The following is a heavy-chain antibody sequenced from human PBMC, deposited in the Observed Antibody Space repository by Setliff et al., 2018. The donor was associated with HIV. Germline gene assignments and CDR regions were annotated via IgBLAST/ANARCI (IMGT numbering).Heavy chain of an antibody. V-gene: IGHV1-69-2*01. Sequence: GASVKVSCKASGGTFSSYAISWVRQAPGQGLEWMGRVDPEDGETIYAEKFQGRVTITADTSTDTAYMELSSLRSEDTAVYYCATDPYYYDSSGVFDYWGQGTLVTVSS. CDR1: GGTFSSYA. J-gene: IGHJ4*02. CDR3: ATDPYYYDSSGVFDY. CDR2: VDPEDGET. D-gene: IGHD3-22*01.